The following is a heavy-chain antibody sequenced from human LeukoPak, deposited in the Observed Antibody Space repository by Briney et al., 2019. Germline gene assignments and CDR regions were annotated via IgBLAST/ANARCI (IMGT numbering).Heavy chain of an antibody. V-gene: IGHV4-30-2*01. CDR1: GGSISSGGYY. Sequence: SETLSLTCTVSGGSISSGGYYWSWIRQPPGKGLEWIGYIYHSGSTYYNPSLKSRVTISVDRSKNQFSLKLSSVTAADTAVYYCARPGYSSGWYGQSDYWGQGTLVTVSS. CDR3: ARPGYSSGWYGQSDY. J-gene: IGHJ4*02. D-gene: IGHD6-19*01. CDR2: IYHSGST.